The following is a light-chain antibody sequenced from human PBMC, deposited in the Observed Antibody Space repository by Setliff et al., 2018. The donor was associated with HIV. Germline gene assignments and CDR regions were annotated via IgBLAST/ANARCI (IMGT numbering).Light chain of an antibody. J-gene: IGLJ3*02. CDR1: SSNIGNNY. Sequence: QSVLAQPPSVSAAPGQKVTISCSGSSSNIGNNYVSWYQQLPGTAPKLLIYDNVKRSSGIPDRFSGSKSGTSATLGITGLQTGDEADYYCGTWDASLSAGVFGGGTK. CDR3: GTWDASLSAGV. CDR2: DNV. V-gene: IGLV1-51*01.